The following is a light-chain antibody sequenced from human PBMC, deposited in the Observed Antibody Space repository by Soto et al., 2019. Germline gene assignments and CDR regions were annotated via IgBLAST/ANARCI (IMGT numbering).Light chain of an antibody. V-gene: IGLV2-14*01. CDR1: RSVVGGYSY. Sequence: LTQPASVSGSPGQSIAISCTGTRSVVGGYSYVSWYQQQPGKAPKLVISDVSNRLSGVFFRFSGSKSGNTASLTISGLQTEDEADYYCASYTTSSTYVFGTGTKVTVL. J-gene: IGLJ1*01. CDR2: DVS. CDR3: ASYTTSSTYV.